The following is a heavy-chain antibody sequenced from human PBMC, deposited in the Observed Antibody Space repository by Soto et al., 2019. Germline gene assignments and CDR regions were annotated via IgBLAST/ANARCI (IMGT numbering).Heavy chain of an antibody. Sequence: EVQLVESGGGLVQPGGSLKLSCAASGFTFSGSAMHWVRQASGKGLEWVGRIRSKANSYATAYAASVKGRFTISRDDSKNTAYLQMNSLKTEDTALYYCTRLGAGTTYPNDYWGQGTLVTVSS. CDR2: IRSKANSYAT. CDR3: TRLGAGTTYPNDY. V-gene: IGHV3-73*02. D-gene: IGHD1-7*01. CDR1: GFTFSGSA. J-gene: IGHJ4*02.